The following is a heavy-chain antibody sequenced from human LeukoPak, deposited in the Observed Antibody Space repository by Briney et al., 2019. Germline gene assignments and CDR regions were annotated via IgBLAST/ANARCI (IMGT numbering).Heavy chain of an antibody. CDR1: GFTFSSYA. J-gene: IGHJ4*02. V-gene: IGHV3-30-3*01. CDR3: AKDGTTVTPMGVYYFDY. D-gene: IGHD4-17*01. Sequence: PGGSLRLSCAASGFTFSSYAMHWVRQAPGKGLEWVAVISYDGSNKYYADSVKGRFTISRDNSKNTLYLQMNSLRAEDTAVYYCAKDGTTVTPMGVYYFDYWGQGTLVTVSS. CDR2: ISYDGSNK.